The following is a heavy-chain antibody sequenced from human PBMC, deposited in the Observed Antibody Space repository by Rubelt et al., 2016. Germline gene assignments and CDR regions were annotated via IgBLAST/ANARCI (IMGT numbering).Heavy chain of an antibody. V-gene: IGHV3-21*01. CDR3: ARNWGRLFYFDY. Sequence: VRQAPGKGLEWVSSISSSSSYIYYADSGKGRFTISRDNAKNSLYLQMNSLRAEDTAVYYCARNWGRLFYFDYWGQGTLVTVSS. D-gene: IGHD7-27*01. CDR2: ISSSSSYI. J-gene: IGHJ4*02.